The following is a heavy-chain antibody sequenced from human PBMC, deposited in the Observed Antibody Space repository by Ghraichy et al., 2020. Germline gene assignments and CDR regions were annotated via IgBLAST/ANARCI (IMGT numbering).Heavy chain of an antibody. J-gene: IGHJ6*02. V-gene: IGHV3-33*01. CDR3: ARFTAMADYYYYGMDV. D-gene: IGHD5-18*01. CDR2: IWYDGSNK. Sequence: LSLTCAASGFTFSSYGMHWVRQAPGKGLEWVAVIWYDGSNKYYADSVKGRFTISRDNSKNTLYLQMNSLRAEDTAVYYCARFTAMADYYYYGMDVWGQGTTVTVSS. CDR1: GFTFSSYG.